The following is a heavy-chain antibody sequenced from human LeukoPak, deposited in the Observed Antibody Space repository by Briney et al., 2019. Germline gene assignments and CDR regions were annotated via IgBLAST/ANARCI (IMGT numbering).Heavy chain of an antibody. D-gene: IGHD3-10*01. V-gene: IGHV3-23*01. J-gene: IGHJ1*01. CDR3: AIKTSEYYYGSGSNFQH. CDR2: ISGSGGST. Sequence: GGSLRLSCAASGFTFSSYAMSWVRQAPGEGLEWVSAISGSGGSTYYADSVKGRFTISRDNSKNTLYLQVNSLRAEDTAVYYCAIKTSEYYYGSGSNFQHWGQGTLVTVSS. CDR1: GFTFSSYA.